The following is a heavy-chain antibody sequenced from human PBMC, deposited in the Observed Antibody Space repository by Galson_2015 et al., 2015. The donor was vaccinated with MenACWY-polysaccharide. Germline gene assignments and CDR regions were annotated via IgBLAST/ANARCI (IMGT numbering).Heavy chain of an antibody. CDR3: ARGHYGMDV. Sequence: SLRLSCAASGFTFKNYWMSWIRQAPGKGLEWVANIKKDGSEKYYVDSVKGRFTISRDNAKNSLYLQTNSLRAEDTAVYYCARGHYGMDVWGQGTTATVSS. V-gene: IGHV3-7*04. J-gene: IGHJ6*02. CDR2: IKKDGSEK. CDR1: GFTFKNYW.